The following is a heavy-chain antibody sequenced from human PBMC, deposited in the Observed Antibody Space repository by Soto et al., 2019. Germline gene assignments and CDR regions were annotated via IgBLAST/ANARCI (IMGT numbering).Heavy chain of an antibody. Sequence: SETLSLTCTVSGGYIISYYWSWIRQPPGKGLEWIWYIYYSGSTNYNPSLKSRVTISVDTSKNQFSLKLSSVTSADTAVYYCASSKYSSSWQPTYYYYGMDVWGHGTTVTVSS. CDR1: GGYIISYY. V-gene: IGHV4-59*01. CDR2: IYYSGST. CDR3: ASSKYSSSWQPTYYYYGMDV. D-gene: IGHD6-13*01. J-gene: IGHJ6*02.